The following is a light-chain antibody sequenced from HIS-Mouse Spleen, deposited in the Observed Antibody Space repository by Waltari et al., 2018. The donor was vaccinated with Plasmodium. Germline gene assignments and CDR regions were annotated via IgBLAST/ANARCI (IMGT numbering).Light chain of an antibody. V-gene: IGLV3-10*01. Sequence: SYELTQPPSVSLSPGHTARITCSADAMTKNYAYWYQQKSGQAPVLVIYEDSKRPSGIPERFSGSSSGTMATLTISGAQVEDEADYYCYSTDSSGNHRVFGGGTKLTVL. CDR1: AMTKNY. J-gene: IGLJ3*02. CDR3: YSTDSSGNHRV. CDR2: EDS.